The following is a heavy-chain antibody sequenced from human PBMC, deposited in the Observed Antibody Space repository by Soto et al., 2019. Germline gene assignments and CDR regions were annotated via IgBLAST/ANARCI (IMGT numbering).Heavy chain of an antibody. CDR1: GYTLTSYD. J-gene: IGHJ4*02. D-gene: IGHD4-17*01. V-gene: IGHV1-8*01. Sequence: QVQLVQSVAEVKKPGASVKVSCKASGYTLTSYDINWVRQATGKGLEWMGWMNPNSGNTGYAQNFQRRVTMTRNPSISTAYRELTSLRSEDTAVYFCARTIYGDNFDYLGQGTLVTVSS. CDR2: MNPNSGNT. CDR3: ARTIYGDNFDY.